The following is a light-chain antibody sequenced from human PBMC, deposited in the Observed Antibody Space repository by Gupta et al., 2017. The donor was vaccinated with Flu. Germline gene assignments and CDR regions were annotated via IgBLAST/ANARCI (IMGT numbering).Light chain of an antibody. J-gene: IGKJ3*01. CDR3: EQDNNWPL. V-gene: IGKV3-15*01. Sequence: SPATLSVSPGDRATLSCRASQSVSINLDWYQQKPGQAPRLLIYGAGHRAAGVPDRFSGSGSGTEFTLTSSSLQSEDFAVYYWEQDNNWPLFGHGTKVDI. CDR2: GAG. CDR1: QSVSIN.